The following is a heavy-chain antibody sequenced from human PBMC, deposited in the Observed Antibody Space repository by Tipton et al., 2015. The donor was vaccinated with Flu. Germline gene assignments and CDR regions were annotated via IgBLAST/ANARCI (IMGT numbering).Heavy chain of an antibody. V-gene: IGHV3-64*02. D-gene: IGHD2-8*01. CDR2: ISGDGGGK. CDR1: GFTFRDYS. J-gene: IGHJ4*02. CDR3: ARVGPGGVYDY. Sequence: LSLTCAASGFTFRDYSMHWVRQAPGKGLEYVSAISGDGGGKYYVDSVKDRFTISRDNSKNTLYLQMGSLRPEDMAVYYCARVGPGGVYDYWGQGALVTVSS.